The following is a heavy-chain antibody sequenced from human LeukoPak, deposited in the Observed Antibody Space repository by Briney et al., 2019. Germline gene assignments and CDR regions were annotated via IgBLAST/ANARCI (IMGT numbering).Heavy chain of an antibody. V-gene: IGHV1-46*01. D-gene: IGHD1-26*01. Sequence: ASVKVSCKASGYTFTSYYMHWVRQAPGQGLEWMGIINPSGGSTSYAQKFQGRVTITTDESTSTAYMELSSLRSEDTAVYYCASPVNSGSYRAWAFDIWGQGTMVTVSS. CDR3: ASPVNSGSYRAWAFDI. J-gene: IGHJ3*02. CDR2: INPSGGST. CDR1: GYTFTSYY.